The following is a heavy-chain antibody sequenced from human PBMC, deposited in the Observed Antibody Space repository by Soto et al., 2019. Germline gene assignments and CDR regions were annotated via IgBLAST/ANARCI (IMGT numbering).Heavy chain of an antibody. CDR2: ISSSSSTI. CDR3: ARDPDYYGSGDGMDV. V-gene: IGHV3-48*02. CDR1: GFTFSSYS. Sequence: EVQLVESGGGLVQPGGSLRLSCAASGFTFSSYSMNWVRQAPGKGLEWVSYISSSSSTIYYADSVKGRFTISRDNAKNSLYLQMNSLRDRDTAVYYCARDPDYYGSGDGMDVWGQGTTVTVSS. J-gene: IGHJ6*02. D-gene: IGHD3-10*01.